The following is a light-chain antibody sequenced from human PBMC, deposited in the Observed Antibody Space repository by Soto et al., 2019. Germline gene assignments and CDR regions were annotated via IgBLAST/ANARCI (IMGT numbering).Light chain of an antibody. CDR1: SSNIGNNY. V-gene: IGLV1-51*01. CDR3: GTWDSSLSVWV. J-gene: IGLJ3*02. Sequence: QSVLTPPPSVSAAPGQTVTISCSGSSSNIGNNYVSWYQQLPGTAPKLLIYDNNKRPSGIPDRFSGSKSGTSATLGITGLQNGDEADYYCGTWDSSLSVWVFGGGTKLTVL. CDR2: DNN.